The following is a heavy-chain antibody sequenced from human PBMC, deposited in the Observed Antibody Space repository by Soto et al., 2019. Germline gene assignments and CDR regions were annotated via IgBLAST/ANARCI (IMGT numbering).Heavy chain of an antibody. D-gene: IGHD2-2*01. J-gene: IGHJ6*02. Sequence: AETLSLTCAVYGGSFSGYYWCWLRQPPGKGLEWIGEINHSGSTNYNPSLKSRVTISVDTSKNQFSLKLSSVTAADTAVYYCARGYKNIPKGWGNVPATKHRYYGMDVWGQGTTVTVSS. CDR2: INHSGST. V-gene: IGHV4-34*01. CDR3: ARGYKNIPKGWGNVPATKHRYYGMDV. CDR1: GGSFSGYY.